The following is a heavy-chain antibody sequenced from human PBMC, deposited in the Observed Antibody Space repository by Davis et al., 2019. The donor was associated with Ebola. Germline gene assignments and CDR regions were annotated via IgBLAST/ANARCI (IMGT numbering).Heavy chain of an antibody. J-gene: IGHJ4*02. CDR2: IYPGDSDT. Sequence: GGSLRLSCKGSGYSFTSYWIGWVRQMPGKGLEWMGIIYPGDSDTRYSPSFQGQVTISADKSISTAYLQWSSLKASDTAMYYCARAYLSSGWYEYFDYWGQGTLVTVSS. V-gene: IGHV5-51*01. D-gene: IGHD6-19*01. CDR3: ARAYLSSGWYEYFDY. CDR1: GYSFTSYW.